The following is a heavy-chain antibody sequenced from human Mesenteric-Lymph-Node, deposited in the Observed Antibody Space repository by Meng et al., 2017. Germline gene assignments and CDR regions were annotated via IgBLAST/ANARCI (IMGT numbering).Heavy chain of an antibody. CDR2: INHSGST. CDR3: LRGSGGSV. J-gene: IGHJ1*01. D-gene: IGHD3-10*01. CDR1: GGSFSGYY. Sequence: QLQLQQWGAGLLKPSETLSLTCAVYGGSFSGYYWSWIRQPPGKGLEWIGEINHSGSTNYNPSLKSRVTISVDTSKNQFSLKLTSVTAADTAVYHCLRGSGGSVWGQGTLVTVSS. V-gene: IGHV4-34*01.